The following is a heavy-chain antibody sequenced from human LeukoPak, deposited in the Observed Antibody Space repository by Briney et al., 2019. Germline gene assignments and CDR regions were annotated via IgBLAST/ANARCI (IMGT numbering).Heavy chain of an antibody. CDR3: AREDGYFDY. Sequence: SETLSLTCTVSGGSISYYYWSWIRQPPGKGLEWIGYIYYSGSTNYNPSLKSRVTISVDTSKNQFSLKLSSVTAADTAVYYCAREDGYFDYWGQGTLVTVSS. J-gene: IGHJ4*02. CDR2: IYYSGST. V-gene: IGHV4-59*01. CDR1: GGSISYYY. D-gene: IGHD5-24*01.